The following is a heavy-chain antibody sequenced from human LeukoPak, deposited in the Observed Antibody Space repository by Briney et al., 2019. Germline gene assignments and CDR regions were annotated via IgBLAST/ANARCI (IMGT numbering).Heavy chain of an antibody. CDR1: GGSISSYY. J-gene: IGHJ4*02. D-gene: IGHD4-11*01. V-gene: IGHV4-59*01. Sequence: SETLSLTCTVSGGSISSYYWSWIRQPPGKGLEWIGYIYYSGSTDYNPSLKSRVTISVDTSRNQFSLKLSSVTAADTAVYYCAREGVTKYYFDYWGQGTLVTVSS. CDR3: AREGVTKYYFDY. CDR2: IYYSGST.